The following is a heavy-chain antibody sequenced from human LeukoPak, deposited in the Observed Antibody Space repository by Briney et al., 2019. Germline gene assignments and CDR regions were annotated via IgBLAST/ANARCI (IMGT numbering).Heavy chain of an antibody. CDR2: IKQDGSEK. CDR3: ARDSSSWGRARMNYFDY. CDR1: GFTFSSYW. V-gene: IGHV3-7*01. D-gene: IGHD6-13*01. Sequence: GGSLRLSCAASGFTFSSYWMSWVRQAPGKGLEWVANIKQDGSEKYYVDSVKGRFTISRDNAKNSLYLQMNSLRAEDTAVYYCARDSSSWGRARMNYFDYWGQGTLVTVSS. J-gene: IGHJ4*02.